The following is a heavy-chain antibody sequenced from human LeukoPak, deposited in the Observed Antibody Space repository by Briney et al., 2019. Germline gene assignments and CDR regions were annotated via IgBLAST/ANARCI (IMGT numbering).Heavy chain of an antibody. CDR2: ISWNSGSI. V-gene: IGHV3-9*01. CDR3: AKDIGFPGAGSIIQRRHNYYGMDV. CDR1: GFTFDDYA. D-gene: IGHD3-3*01. Sequence: GGSLRLSCAASGFTFDDYAMHWVRQAPGKGLEWVSGISWNSGSIGYAGSVKGRFTISRDNAKNSLYLQMNSLRAEDTALYYCAKDIGFPGAGSIIQRRHNYYGMDVWGQGTTVTVSS. J-gene: IGHJ6*02.